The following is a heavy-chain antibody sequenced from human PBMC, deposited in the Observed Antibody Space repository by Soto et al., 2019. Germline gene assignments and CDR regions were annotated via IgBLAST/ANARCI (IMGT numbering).Heavy chain of an antibody. Sequence: QVQLVQSGAEEKKPGASVKVSCKASGYTFNNYAIHWVRQAPGPRIEWMAWINAGNGNTKYSPKFQGRVTITRDTSASTAYLELSSLRSEDTSVYYCARAHPYYVSGMDVWGQGTTVTVSS. CDR1: GYTFNNYA. V-gene: IGHV1-3*05. J-gene: IGHJ6*02. CDR3: ARAHPYYVSGMDV. CDR2: INAGNGNT.